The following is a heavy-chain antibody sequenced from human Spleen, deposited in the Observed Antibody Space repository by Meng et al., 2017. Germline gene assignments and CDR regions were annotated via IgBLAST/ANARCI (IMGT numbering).Heavy chain of an antibody. Sequence: QVQLVQFGAEVKKLGSSVKVSCKASGGIFSSYAISWVRQAPGQGLECMGGIIPILGIANYAQKFQGRVTITADKSTSTSYMELSSLRSEDTAVYYCARDNESWFDPWGQGTLVTVSS. V-gene: IGHV1-69*10. CDR1: GGIFSSYA. CDR3: ARDNESWFDP. CDR2: IIPILGIA. J-gene: IGHJ5*02.